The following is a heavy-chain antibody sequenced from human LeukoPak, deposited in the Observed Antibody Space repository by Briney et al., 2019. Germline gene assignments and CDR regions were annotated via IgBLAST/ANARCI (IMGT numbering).Heavy chain of an antibody. J-gene: IGHJ4*02. V-gene: IGHV5-51*01. CDR3: ARQSNGSGSYSPY. CDR2: IYPGDSDT. D-gene: IGHD3-10*01. CDR1: GYSFTSYW. Sequence: GESLKISCKGSGYSFTSYWIGWVRQMPGKGLEWMGIIYPGDSDTRYSPSFQGQVTISADRSISTAYLQWSSLEASDTAMYYCARQSNGSGSYSPYWGQGTLVTVSS.